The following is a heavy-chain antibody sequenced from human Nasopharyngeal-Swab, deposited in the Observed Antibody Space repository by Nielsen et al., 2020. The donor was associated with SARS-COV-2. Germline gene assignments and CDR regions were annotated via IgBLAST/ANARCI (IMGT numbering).Heavy chain of an antibody. J-gene: IGHJ4*02. Sequence: GGSLRLSCAASGFTVSSNYMSWVRQAPGKGLEWVSVICSGGSTYYADSVKGRFTISRHNSKNTLYLQMNSLRAEDTAVYYCARDYCSGGSCYCCSFDYWGQGTLVTVSS. D-gene: IGHD2-15*01. V-gene: IGHV3-53*04. CDR1: GFTVSSNY. CDR2: ICSGGST. CDR3: ARDYCSGGSCYCCSFDY.